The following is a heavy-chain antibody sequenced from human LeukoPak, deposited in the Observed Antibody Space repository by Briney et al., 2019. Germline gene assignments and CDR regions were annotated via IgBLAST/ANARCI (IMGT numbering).Heavy chain of an antibody. V-gene: IGHV3-21*01. CDR1: GFTFSSYN. J-gene: IGHJ3*01. CDR3: ARDRYNSGYDALDV. D-gene: IGHD6-19*01. CDR2: ISSSSNYI. Sequence: TGGSLRLSCAASGFTFSSYNMNWVRQAPGKGLEWVSSISSSSNYIYYADSVKGRFTISRDNAKNSLYLQMNSLRAEDTAVYYCARDRYNSGYDALDVWGQGTMVTVSS.